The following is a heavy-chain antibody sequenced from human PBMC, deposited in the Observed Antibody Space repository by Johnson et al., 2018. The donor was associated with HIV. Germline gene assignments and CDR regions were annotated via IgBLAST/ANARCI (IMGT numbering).Heavy chain of an antibody. CDR3: ASSALGIMGAFDI. D-gene: IGHD7-27*01. V-gene: IGHV3-66*01. CDR2: FYSDSNT. CDR1: GFTFDDYT. Sequence: MLLVESGGGLARPGTSLRISCAASGFTFDDYTMHWVRQAPGKGLEWVSVFYSDSNTYSSDSVKGRFTISRDNSKNTLYLQMGSLRAEDMAVYYCASSALGIMGAFDIWGQGTMVTVSS. J-gene: IGHJ3*02.